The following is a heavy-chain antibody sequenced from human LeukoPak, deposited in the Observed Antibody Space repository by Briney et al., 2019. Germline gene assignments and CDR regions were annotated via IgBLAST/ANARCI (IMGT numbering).Heavy chain of an antibody. D-gene: IGHD6-13*01. CDR3: ARDLAGAATRTIPLFDY. J-gene: IGHJ4*02. V-gene: IGHV1-18*01. Sequence: GASVKVSCKAFGYTFTSFGISWMRQAPGQGLEWMGWISAYNGNTNHAQKLQARVTMTTDTSTSTAYMELRSLRSDDTAVYYCARDLAGAATRTIPLFDYWGQGTLVTVSS. CDR2: ISAYNGNT. CDR1: GYTFTSFG.